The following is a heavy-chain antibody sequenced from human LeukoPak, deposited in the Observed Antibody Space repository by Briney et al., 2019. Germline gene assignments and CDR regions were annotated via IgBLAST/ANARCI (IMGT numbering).Heavy chain of an antibody. D-gene: IGHD5-12*01. CDR3: AKSGGYSGYDLGY. V-gene: IGHV3-23*01. Sequence: GGSLRHSCAASAFTFSSYAMSWVRQAPGKGLEWVSGISGSGGSTYYADSVKGRFTISRDNSKNTLYLQMNSLRAEDTAVYYCAKSGGYSGYDLGYWGQGTLVTVAS. CDR2: ISGSGGST. J-gene: IGHJ4*02. CDR1: AFTFSSYA.